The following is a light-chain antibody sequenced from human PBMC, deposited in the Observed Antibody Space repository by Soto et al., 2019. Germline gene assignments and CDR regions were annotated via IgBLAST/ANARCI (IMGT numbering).Light chain of an antibody. CDR3: CSYAGSYTLGV. V-gene: IGLV2-11*01. CDR2: DVT. J-gene: IGLJ2*01. CDR1: SSDVGGYNY. Sequence: QSALTQPRSVSGSPGQSVTISCTGTSSDVGGYNYVSWYQQHPGKAPKLMIYDVTKRPSGVPDRFSGSKSGNTASLTISGFLAEDEADYYCCSYAGSYTLGVFGGGTKLTVL.